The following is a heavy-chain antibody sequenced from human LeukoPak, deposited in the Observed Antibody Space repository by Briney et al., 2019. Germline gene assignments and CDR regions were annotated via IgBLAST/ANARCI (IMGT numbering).Heavy chain of an antibody. J-gene: IGHJ5*02. CDR2: MNPNSGNT. D-gene: IGHD3-22*01. V-gene: IGHV1-8*03. CDR1: GYTFTSYD. Sequence: ASVKVSCKASGYTFTSYDINWVRQATGQGLEWMGWMNPNSGNTGYAQKFQGRVTITRNTSISTAYMELSSLRSEDTAVYYCARDRRMIVVVRGEGFDPWGQGTLVTVSS. CDR3: ARDRRMIVVVRGEGFDP.